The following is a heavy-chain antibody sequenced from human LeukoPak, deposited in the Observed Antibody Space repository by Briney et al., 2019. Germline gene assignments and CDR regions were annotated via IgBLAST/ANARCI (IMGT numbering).Heavy chain of an antibody. CDR2: ISWNSGSI. CDR3: AKDINYDSSGGCFDY. CDR1: GFTFADYA. V-gene: IGHV3-9*03. J-gene: IGHJ4*02. Sequence: GGSRRLSCAASGFTFADYAMHWVRQAPGKGLEWVSGISWNSGSIGYADSVKGRFTISRDNAKNSLYLQMNSLRAEDMALYYCAKDINYDSSGGCFDYWGQGTLVTVSS. D-gene: IGHD3-22*01.